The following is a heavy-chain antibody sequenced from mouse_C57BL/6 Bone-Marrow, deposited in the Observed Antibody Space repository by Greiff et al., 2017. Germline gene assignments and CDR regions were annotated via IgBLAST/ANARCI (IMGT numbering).Heavy chain of an antibody. J-gene: IGHJ2*01. CDR1: GYAFTNYL. V-gene: IGHV1-54*01. D-gene: IGHD4-1*01. CDR2: INPGSGGT. CDR3: AGCWDVWFDY. Sequence: QVQLQQSGAELVRPGTSVKVSCKASGYAFTNYLIEWVKQRPGQGLEWIGVINPGSGGTKYNEKFKGKATLTADKSSSTAYLQLSSLTSEDSAVYCCAGCWDVWFDYWGQGTTLTVSS.